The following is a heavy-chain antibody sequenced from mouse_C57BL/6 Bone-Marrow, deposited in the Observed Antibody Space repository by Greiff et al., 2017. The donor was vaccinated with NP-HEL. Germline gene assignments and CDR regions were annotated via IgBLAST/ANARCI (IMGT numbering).Heavy chain of an antibody. CDR2: IDPSDSYT. Sequence: QVQLQQPGAELVMPGASVKLSCKASGYTFTSYWMHWVKQRPGQGLEWIGEIDPSDSYTNYNQKFKGKSTLTVDKSSSTAYMQLSSLTSEDSAVYYCAIYDDYDGSFFDYWGQGTTLTVSS. V-gene: IGHV1-69*01. CDR3: AIYDDYDGSFFDY. J-gene: IGHJ2*01. D-gene: IGHD2-4*01. CDR1: GYTFTSYW.